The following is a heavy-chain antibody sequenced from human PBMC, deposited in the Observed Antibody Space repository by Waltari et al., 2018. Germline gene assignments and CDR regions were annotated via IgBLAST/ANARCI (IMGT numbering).Heavy chain of an antibody. D-gene: IGHD3-22*01. J-gene: IGHJ4*02. Sequence: EVQLVESGGGLVQPGGSLRLSCAASGFTFSSYEMNWVRQAPGKGLEWVSYISSSGSTIYYADSVKGRFTISRDNAKNSQYLQMNSLRAEDTAVYYCARDALNYYDSSGYSWGQGTLVTVSS. V-gene: IGHV3-48*03. CDR3: ARDALNYYDSSGYS. CDR1: GFTFSSYE. CDR2: ISSSGSTI.